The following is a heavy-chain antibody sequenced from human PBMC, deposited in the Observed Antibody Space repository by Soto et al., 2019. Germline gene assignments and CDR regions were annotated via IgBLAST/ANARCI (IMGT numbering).Heavy chain of an antibody. Sequence: GGSLRLSCAASGFTFSSYAMHWVRQAPGKGLEWVAVISYDGSNKYYADSVKGRFTISRDNSKNTLYLQMNSLRAEDTAVYYCARDSSGCTDYWGQGTLVTVSS. CDR1: GFTFSSYA. V-gene: IGHV3-30-3*01. CDR2: ISYDGSNK. J-gene: IGHJ4*02. CDR3: ARDSSGCTDY. D-gene: IGHD6-19*01.